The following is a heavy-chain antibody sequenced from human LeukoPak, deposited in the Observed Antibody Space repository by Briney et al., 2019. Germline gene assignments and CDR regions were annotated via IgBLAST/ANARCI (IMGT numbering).Heavy chain of an antibody. J-gene: IGHJ5*02. Sequence: SETLSLTCTVSGGSISSSSYCWGWIRQPPGKGLEWIGSIYYSGSTYYNPSLKSRVTISVDTSKNQFSLKLSSVTAADTAVYYCARVPGYCTNGVCPRRWFDPWGQGTLVTVSS. V-gene: IGHV4-39*07. D-gene: IGHD2-8*01. CDR2: IYYSGST. CDR1: GGSISSSSYC. CDR3: ARVPGYCTNGVCPRRWFDP.